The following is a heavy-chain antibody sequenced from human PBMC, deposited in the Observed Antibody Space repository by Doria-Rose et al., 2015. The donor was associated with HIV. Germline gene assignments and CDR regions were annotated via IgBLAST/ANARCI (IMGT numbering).Heavy chain of an antibody. CDR2: IFSDDGR. D-gene: IGHD6-13*01. V-gene: IGHV2-26*01. Sequence: SGPVLVKPTETLTLTCTVSGVSLSSPGMGVSWIRQPPGKALEWLANIFSDDGRSYKTSLKSRLTISRGISKSQVVLTMTDMDPVDTATYYCARIKSSRWYHKYYFDFWGQGTLVIVSA. J-gene: IGHJ4*02. CDR1: GVSLSSPGMG. CDR3: ARIKSSRWYHKYYFDF.